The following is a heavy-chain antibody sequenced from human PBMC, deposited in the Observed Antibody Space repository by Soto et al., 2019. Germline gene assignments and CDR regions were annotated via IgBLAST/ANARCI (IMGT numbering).Heavy chain of an antibody. V-gene: IGHV4-59*01. J-gene: IGHJ6*02. CDR3: ARVSDYPTRGFYYGMDV. CDR1: GGSISSYY. CDR2: IYYSGST. Sequence: SETLSLTCTVSGGSISSYYWSWIRQPPGKGLEWLGYIYYSGSTNYNPSLKSRVTISVDTSKNQFSLKLSCVTAADTAVYYCARVSDYPTRGFYYGMDVWGQGTTVTVSS. D-gene: IGHD2-8*02.